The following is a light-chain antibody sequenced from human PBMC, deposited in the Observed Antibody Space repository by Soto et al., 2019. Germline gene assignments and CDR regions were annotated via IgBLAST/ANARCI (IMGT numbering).Light chain of an antibody. V-gene: IGKV3-15*01. CDR3: QQYNNWPPYT. J-gene: IGKJ2*01. CDR2: SAS. CDR1: QRVNSD. Sequence: ELVMTQSPATLSVSAEERATLSRRASQRVNSDLARYQQKADQAPSLLIYSASTRATDIPDRFSGSGSWTEFTLTISSPHSEDFAVYYCQQYNNWPPYTVGKGSKLEVK.